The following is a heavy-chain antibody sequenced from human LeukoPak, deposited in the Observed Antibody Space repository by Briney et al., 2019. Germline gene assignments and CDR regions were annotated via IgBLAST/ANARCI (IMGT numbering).Heavy chain of an antibody. CDR1: GGTFSSFP. CDR2: IIPFFGTA. CDR3: ARWPYYYGSGSSFDY. Sequence: ASVKVSCKASGGTFSSFPISWVRQAPGQGLEWMGGIIPFFGTANYAPKFQGRVTITADKSTSTAYMELSSLRSEDTAVYYCARWPYYYGSGSSFDYWGQGTLVTVSS. V-gene: IGHV1-69*06. J-gene: IGHJ4*02. D-gene: IGHD3-10*01.